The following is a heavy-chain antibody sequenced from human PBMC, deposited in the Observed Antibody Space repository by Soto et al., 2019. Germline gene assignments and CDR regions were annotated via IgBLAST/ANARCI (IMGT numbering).Heavy chain of an antibody. CDR3: ARDPIAAADETNWFDP. Sequence: QVQLVQSGAEVKKPGASVKVSCKASGYTFTSYGIIWVRQAPGQGLEWMGWISAYNGNTNYAQKLQGRVTMTTDTSKRTAYMELRSLRSDDTAVYYCARDPIAAADETNWFDPWGQGTLVTVSS. J-gene: IGHJ5*02. D-gene: IGHD6-13*01. CDR1: GYTFTSYG. V-gene: IGHV1-18*01. CDR2: ISAYNGNT.